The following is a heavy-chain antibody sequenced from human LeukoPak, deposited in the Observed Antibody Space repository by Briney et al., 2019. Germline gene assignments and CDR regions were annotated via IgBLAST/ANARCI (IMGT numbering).Heavy chain of an antibody. CDR3: ARDNEIGTYSYGYQGY. CDR2: ISYDGSNK. D-gene: IGHD5-18*01. CDR1: GFTFSSYG. Sequence: GSLRLSCAASGFTFSSYGIHWVRQAPGKGLEWVAVISYDGSNKYYADSVKGRFSISRDNSKNTLYLQMNSLRAEDTAVYYCARDNEIGTYSYGYQGYWGQGTLVTVSS. J-gene: IGHJ4*02. V-gene: IGHV3-30*19.